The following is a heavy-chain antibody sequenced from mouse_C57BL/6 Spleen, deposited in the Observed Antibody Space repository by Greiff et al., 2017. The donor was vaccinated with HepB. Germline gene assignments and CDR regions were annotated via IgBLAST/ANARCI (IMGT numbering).Heavy chain of an antibody. CDR3: TGQWLLRYYYAMDY. CDR2: IRLKSDNYST. J-gene: IGHJ4*01. CDR1: GFTFSNYW. D-gene: IGHD2-3*01. Sequence: EVKLVESGGGLVQPGGSMKLSCVASGFTFSNYWMNWVRQSPEKGLEWVAQIRLKSDNYSTHYAESVKGRFTISRDDSKSSVYLQMNNLRAEDTGIYYCTGQWLLRYYYAMDYWGQGTSVTVSS. V-gene: IGHV6-3*01.